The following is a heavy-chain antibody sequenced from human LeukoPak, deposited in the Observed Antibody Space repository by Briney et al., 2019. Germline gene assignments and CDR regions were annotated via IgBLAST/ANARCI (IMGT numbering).Heavy chain of an antibody. V-gene: IGHV3-53*01. D-gene: IGHD3-16*02. J-gene: IGHJ4*02. CDR1: VFTVSSNY. CDR2: IYSGGST. Sequence: VGSLRLSCAASVFTVSSNYMSWVRQAPGKGLEWVSVIYSGGSTYYADSVKGRFTISRDNSKNTLYLQMNSLRAEDTAVYYCASEMGELSPQTSDYWGQGTLVTVSS. CDR3: ASEMGELSPQTSDY.